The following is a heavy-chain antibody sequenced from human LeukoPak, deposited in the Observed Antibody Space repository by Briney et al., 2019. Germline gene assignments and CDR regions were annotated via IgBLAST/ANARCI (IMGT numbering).Heavy chain of an antibody. D-gene: IGHD3-16*01. V-gene: IGHV3-23*01. CDR2: ISAGGGRT. CDR3: APIGGWGTYPLDY. Sequence: PGGSLRLSCAASGFTFSSYTMSWVRQAPGKGLEWVSSISAGGGRTTYADSVKGRFTISRDNSKNTLYLQMDSLRVDDTAVYYCAPIGGWGTYPLDYWGQGPLVTVSS. J-gene: IGHJ4*02. CDR1: GFTFSSYT.